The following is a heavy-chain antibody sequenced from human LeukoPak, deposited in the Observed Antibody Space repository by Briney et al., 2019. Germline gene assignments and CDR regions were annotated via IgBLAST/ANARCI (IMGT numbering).Heavy chain of an antibody. CDR1: GHTFTGYY. CDR3: ARGSSWYVHY. D-gene: IGHD6-13*01. CDR2: INANSGGT. V-gene: IGHV1-2*02. Sequence: VASVKVSCKASGHTFTGYYMHWVRQAPGQGLEWMGWINANSGGTNYAQKFQGRVTMTRDTSISTAYMELSRLRSDDTAVYYCARGSSWYVHYWGQGTLVTVSS. J-gene: IGHJ4*02.